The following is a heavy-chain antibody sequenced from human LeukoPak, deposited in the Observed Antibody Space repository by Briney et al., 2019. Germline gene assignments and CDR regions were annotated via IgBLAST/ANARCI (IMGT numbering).Heavy chain of an antibody. CDR2: ISGSGGST. CDR1: GFTFGSYA. V-gene: IGHV3-23*01. Sequence: GGSLRLSCAASGFTFGSYAMSWVRQAPGKGLEWVSAISGSGGSTYYADSVKGRFTVSRDNSKNTLSLQMNSLRAEDTAVYYCAKDPGVVPAHYFDYWGQGILVTASS. J-gene: IGHJ4*02. CDR3: AKDPGVVPAHYFDY. D-gene: IGHD2-2*01.